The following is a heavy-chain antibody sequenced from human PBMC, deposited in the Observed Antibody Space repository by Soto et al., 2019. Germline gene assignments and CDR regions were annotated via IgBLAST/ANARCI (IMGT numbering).Heavy chain of an antibody. CDR2: ISRDGGTK. Sequence: QVQLVESGGGVVQPGRSLRLSCAVSGFTVSTYGMQWVRQAPGKGLEWVAVISRDGGTKFYADSVKGRFTISRDNSMNTLFLEMNSLRGDDMAVYYCTGEVASGYWGQGTLVTVSS. D-gene: IGHD2-8*02. CDR3: TGEVASGY. J-gene: IGHJ4*02. CDR1: GFTVSTYG. V-gene: IGHV3-30*03.